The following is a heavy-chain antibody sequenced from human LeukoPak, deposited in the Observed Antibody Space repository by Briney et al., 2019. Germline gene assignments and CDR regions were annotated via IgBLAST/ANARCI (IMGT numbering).Heavy chain of an antibody. D-gene: IGHD4-23*01. Sequence: SETLSLTRAVYGGSFSGYYWSWIRQPPGKGLEWIGEINHSGSTNYNPSLKGRVTISVDTSKNQFSLKLSSVTAADTAVYYCARWTTVARRPFDYWGQGTLVTVSS. CDR2: INHSGST. CDR3: ARWTTVARRPFDY. J-gene: IGHJ4*02. CDR1: GGSFSGYY. V-gene: IGHV4-34*01.